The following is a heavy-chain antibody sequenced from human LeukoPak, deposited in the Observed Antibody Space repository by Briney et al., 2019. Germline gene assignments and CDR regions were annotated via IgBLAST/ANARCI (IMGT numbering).Heavy chain of an antibody. J-gene: IGHJ5*02. CDR2: IYPDDSDT. CDR1: GYSFTSYW. V-gene: IGHV5-51*01. D-gene: IGHD6-25*01. Sequence: GESLKISCKGTGYSFTSYWIGWVRQMPGKGLEWMGIIYPDDSDTRYSPSFQGQVTISADKSISTAYLQWSSLKDSDSAMYYCARLRGTVSGNWFDPWGQGTLVTVSS. CDR3: ARLRGTVSGNWFDP.